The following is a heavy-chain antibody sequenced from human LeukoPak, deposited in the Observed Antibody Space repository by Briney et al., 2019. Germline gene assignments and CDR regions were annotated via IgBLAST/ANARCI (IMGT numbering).Heavy chain of an antibody. CDR2: NYPGDSDT. CDR3: ARLLGDTSGWDYFDY. V-gene: IGHV5-51*01. J-gene: IGHJ4*02. CDR1: GYSFTNYW. Sequence: GESLNISCKASGYSFTNYWIGWVRQLPGKGLEWMGINYPGDSDTRYSPSFQGQVTISADKSISTAYLQWSSLKATDTAMYYCARLLGDTSGWDYFDYWGQGTLVTVSS. D-gene: IGHD1-26*01.